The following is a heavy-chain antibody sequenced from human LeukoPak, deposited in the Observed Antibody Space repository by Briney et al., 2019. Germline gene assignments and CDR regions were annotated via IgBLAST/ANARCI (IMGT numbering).Heavy chain of an antibody. Sequence: PGGSLRLSWAASGFTFSSYWMHWVRQAPGKWLVWVSRISSDGSDTNYADSVKGRFTISRDNAKNTLYLPMNSLRAEDTAVYYCARGSYSLGGFDYWGQGTLVTVSS. J-gene: IGHJ4*02. D-gene: IGHD6-13*01. CDR3: ARGSYSLGGFDY. CDR2: ISSDGSDT. V-gene: IGHV3-74*01. CDR1: GFTFSSYW.